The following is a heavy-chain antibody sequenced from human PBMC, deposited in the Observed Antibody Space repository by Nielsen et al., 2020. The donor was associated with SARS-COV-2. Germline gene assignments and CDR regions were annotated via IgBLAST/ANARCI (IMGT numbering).Heavy chain of an antibody. CDR2: IKTNTGNP. Sequence: WVRQAPGQGLEWMGWIKTNTGNPTYAQGFTGRFVFSLDTSVSTAYLQISSLKAEDTAVYYCARDGRTTIFGVVISTYYGMDVWGQGTTVTVSS. CDR3: ARDGRTTIFGVVISTYYGMDV. D-gene: IGHD3-3*01. J-gene: IGHJ6*02. V-gene: IGHV7-4-1*02.